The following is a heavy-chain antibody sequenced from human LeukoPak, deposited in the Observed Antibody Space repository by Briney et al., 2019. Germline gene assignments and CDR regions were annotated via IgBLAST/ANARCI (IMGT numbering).Heavy chain of an antibody. CDR2: IYYSGST. CDR3: ARASSGRRVAGDYYGMDV. V-gene: IGHV4-59*01. J-gene: IGHJ6*02. D-gene: IGHD6-19*01. Sequence: ASQTLSLTCTVSGGSISSYYWSWIRQPPGKGLEWIGYIYYSGSTNYNPSLKSRVTISVDTSKNQFSLKLSSVTAADTAVYYCARASSGRRVAGDYYGMDVWGERTTVTVSS. CDR1: GGSISSYY.